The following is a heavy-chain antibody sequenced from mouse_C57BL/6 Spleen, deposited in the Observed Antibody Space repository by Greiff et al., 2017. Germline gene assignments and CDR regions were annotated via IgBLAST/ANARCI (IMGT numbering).Heavy chain of an antibody. CDR3: ARSGDSSGFAY. Sequence: QVQLQQSGAELVMPGASVKLSCKASGYTFTSYWMHWVKQRPGQGLEWIGEIDPSDSYTNYNQKFKGKSTLTVDKSSSTAYMQLSSLTSEDSAVYYCARSGDSSGFAYWGQGTLVTVSA. J-gene: IGHJ3*01. D-gene: IGHD3-2*02. V-gene: IGHV1-69*01. CDR1: GYTFTSYW. CDR2: IDPSDSYT.